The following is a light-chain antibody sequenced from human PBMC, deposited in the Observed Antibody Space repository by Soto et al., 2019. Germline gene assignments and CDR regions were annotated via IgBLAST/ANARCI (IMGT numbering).Light chain of an antibody. Sequence: DIQMTQSASTLSASLGDRVTIPCGASQSISSWLAWYQQKQGKAPKLLIYKASSLESGVPSRFSGSGSGTDFTLTISSLQSEDFAIYSCQQRSNWPLTFGGGTKVDIK. J-gene: IGKJ4*01. V-gene: IGKV1-5*03. CDR2: KAS. CDR3: QQRSNWPLT. CDR1: QSISSW.